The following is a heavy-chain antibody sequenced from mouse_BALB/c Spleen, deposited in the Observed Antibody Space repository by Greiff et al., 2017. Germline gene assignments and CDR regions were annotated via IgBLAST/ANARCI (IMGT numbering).Heavy chain of an antibody. V-gene: IGHV2-2*02. J-gene: IGHJ3*01. CDR2: IWSGGST. Sequence: VQLKQSGPGLVQPSQSLSITCTVSGFSLTSYGVHWVRQSPGKGLEWLGVIWSGGSTDYNAAFISRLSISKDNSKSQVFFKMNSLQANDTAIYYCARNRNYYGSSLFAYWGQGTLVTVSA. D-gene: IGHD1-1*01. CDR3: ARNRNYYGSSLFAY. CDR1: GFSLTSYG.